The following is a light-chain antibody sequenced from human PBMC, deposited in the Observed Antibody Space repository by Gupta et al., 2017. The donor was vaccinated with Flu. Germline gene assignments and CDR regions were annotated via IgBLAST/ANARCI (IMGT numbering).Light chain of an antibody. CDR1: QSVSSSY. CDR2: GAS. Sequence: IVLTQSPGTLSLSPGERATLSCRASQSVSSSYLAWYQQTPGQAPRLLIYGASSRATGIPDRFSGSGSGTDFTLTISRLEPEDFAVYYWQQYGSSPGTFGQGTKVEIK. J-gene: IGKJ1*01. CDR3: QQYGSSPGT. V-gene: IGKV3-20*01.